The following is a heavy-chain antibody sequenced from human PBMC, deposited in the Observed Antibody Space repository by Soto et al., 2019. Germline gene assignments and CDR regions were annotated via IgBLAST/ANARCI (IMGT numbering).Heavy chain of an antibody. D-gene: IGHD6-6*01. CDR1: GFTFSSYA. J-gene: IGHJ4*02. CDR2: ISYDGSNK. V-gene: IGHV3-30-3*01. CDR3: ASGSSSPADY. Sequence: QVQLVESGGGVVQPGRSLRLSCAASGFTFSSYAMHWVRQAPGKGLEWVAVISYDGSNKYYADSVKGRFTIPRDNSTNTLYLQINSLRAEDTAVYYCASGSSSPADYWGQGTLVTVSS.